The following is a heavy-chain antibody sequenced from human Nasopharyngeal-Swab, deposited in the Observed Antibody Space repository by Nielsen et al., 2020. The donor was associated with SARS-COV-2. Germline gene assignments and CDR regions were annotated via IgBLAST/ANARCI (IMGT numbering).Heavy chain of an antibody. CDR3: ARERPLNYYDSSGFDDFDY. J-gene: IGHJ4*02. CDR2: IYYSGST. V-gene: IGHV4-59*12. Sequence: GSLRLSCTVSGGSISSYYWSWIRQPPGKGLEWIGYIYYSGSTYYNPSLKSRVTISVDTSKNQFSLKLSSVTAADTAVYYCARERPLNYYDSSGFDDFDYWGQGTLVTVSS. D-gene: IGHD3-22*01. CDR1: GGSISSYY.